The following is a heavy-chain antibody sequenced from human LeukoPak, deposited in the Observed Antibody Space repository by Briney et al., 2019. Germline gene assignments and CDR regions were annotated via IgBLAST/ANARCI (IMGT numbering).Heavy chain of an antibody. D-gene: IGHD3-10*01. CDR1: GFTFTSSA. CDR2: IVVGSGNT. V-gene: IGHV1-58*01. Sequence: ASVKVSCKASGFTFTSSAVQWVRQARGQRLEWIGWIVVGSGNTNYAQKFQERVTITRDMSTSTAYMGLSSLRSEDTAVYYCAADPDYYYGSGSYSFSFWGQGTLVTVSS. CDR3: AADPDYYYGSGSYSFSF. J-gene: IGHJ4*02.